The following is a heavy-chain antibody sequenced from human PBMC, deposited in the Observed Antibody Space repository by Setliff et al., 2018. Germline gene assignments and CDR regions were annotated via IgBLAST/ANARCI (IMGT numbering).Heavy chain of an antibody. CDR3: ARDLGGVRYYGSGQGFDP. Sequence: GASVKVSCKASGGTFSSYAISWVRQAPGQGLEWMGGIIPIFGTANYAQKFQGRVTITADESTSTAYMELSSLRSEDTAVYYCARDLGGVRYYGSGQGFDPWGQGTLVTVSS. V-gene: IGHV1-69*13. CDR1: GGTFSSYA. J-gene: IGHJ5*02. CDR2: IIPIFGTA. D-gene: IGHD3-10*01.